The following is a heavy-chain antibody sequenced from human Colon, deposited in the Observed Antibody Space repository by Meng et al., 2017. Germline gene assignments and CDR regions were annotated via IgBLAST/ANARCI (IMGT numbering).Heavy chain of an antibody. V-gene: IGHV4-34*02. CDR1: GGSFSGFY. CDR3: ARVVSLVVKGNWFDS. CDR2: IDHFGIS. Sequence: QVPIQQGGAGLLKPSETLSLTCAVSGGSFSGFYWSWIRQPPGKGLEWIGEIDHFGISNYNSSLKGRLTMSVDTSKKQISLTLTSVTAADTAVYYCARVVSLVVKGNWFDSWGQGTLVTVSS. D-gene: IGHD2-15*01. J-gene: IGHJ5*01.